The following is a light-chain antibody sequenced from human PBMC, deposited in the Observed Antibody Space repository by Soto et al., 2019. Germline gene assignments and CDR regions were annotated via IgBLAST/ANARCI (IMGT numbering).Light chain of an antibody. Sequence: EIVMTQSPATLSVSPGEGASLSCRASQSVGSDLVWYQQKPGQTPRLLIYAASVRAPGTPARFTGSGSGTDFTLTIDSLQSEDFAVYYCQQSNTWPFTFGQGTELEIK. CDR1: QSVGSD. CDR3: QQSNTWPFT. V-gene: IGKV3D-15*01. CDR2: AAS. J-gene: IGKJ2*01.